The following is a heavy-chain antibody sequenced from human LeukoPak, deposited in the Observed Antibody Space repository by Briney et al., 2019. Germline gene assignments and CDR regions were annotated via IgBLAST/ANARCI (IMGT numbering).Heavy chain of an antibody. Sequence: PGGSLRLSCAASGFTFSSYWMSWVRQAPGKGLEWVANIKPDGSEEQYVDSVKGRFTISRDNAKNSLCLQMSSLRAEDTAVYYCGPVTRSAFALGGGDFWGQGTLVTVSS. D-gene: IGHD3-16*01. CDR1: GFTFSSYW. V-gene: IGHV3-7*01. CDR2: IKPDGSEE. J-gene: IGHJ4*02. CDR3: GPVTRSAFALGGGDF.